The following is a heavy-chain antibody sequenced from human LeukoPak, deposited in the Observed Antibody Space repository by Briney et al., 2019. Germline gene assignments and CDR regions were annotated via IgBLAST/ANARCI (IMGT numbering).Heavy chain of an antibody. Sequence: PGGSLRLSCAASGFTFSSYSMNWVRQAPGKGLEWVSYISSSSSTIYYADSVKGRFTISRDNAKNSLYLQMNTLRPEDTALYYCARERQNKDFWSGGDYWGQGTLVTVSS. CDR2: ISSSSSTI. CDR3: ARERQNKDFWSGGDY. V-gene: IGHV3-48*04. D-gene: IGHD3-3*01. J-gene: IGHJ4*02. CDR1: GFTFSSYS.